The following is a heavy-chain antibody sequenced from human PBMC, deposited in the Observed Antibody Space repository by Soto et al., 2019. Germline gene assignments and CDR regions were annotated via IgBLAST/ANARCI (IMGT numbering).Heavy chain of an antibody. D-gene: IGHD6-13*01. V-gene: IGHV4-31*03. Sequence: QGQLRESGPGLVKPSQTLSLTCTVSVGSINSGGYYWNWIRQHPGKGLEWIGYMYYSGSTYYNPFLRRRVIISADTSENHFSLKLSSVTAADTDVYCCARGYRQSGYSSSWVFDYWGQGTLGNVSS. CDR1: VGSINSGGYY. J-gene: IGHJ4*02. CDR2: MYYSGST. CDR3: ARGYRQSGYSSSWVFDY.